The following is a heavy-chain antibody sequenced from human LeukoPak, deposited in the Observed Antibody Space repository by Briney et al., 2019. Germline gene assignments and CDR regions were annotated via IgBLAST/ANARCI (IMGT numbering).Heavy chain of an antibody. V-gene: IGHV1-18*01. Sequence: ASVKVSCKASGYTFTSYGISWVRQAPGQGLEWMGWISAYNGNTNYAQKLQGRVTMTTDTSTSTAYMELRSLRSDDTAVYYCAREFDYYGSGSHYGMDVWGQGTRVTVSS. CDR2: ISAYNGNT. D-gene: IGHD3-10*01. CDR1: GYTFTSYG. CDR3: AREFDYYGSGSHYGMDV. J-gene: IGHJ6*02.